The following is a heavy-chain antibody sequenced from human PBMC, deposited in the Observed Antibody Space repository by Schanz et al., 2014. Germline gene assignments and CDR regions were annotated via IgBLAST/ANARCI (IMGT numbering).Heavy chain of an antibody. D-gene: IGHD5-12*01. J-gene: IGHJ3*01. CDR2: LYIGGGST. Sequence: QVQLVESGGGVVQPGRSLRLSCAASGFTFSTYAMHWVRQAPGKGLEWVSTLYIGGGSTRYADSVKGRFIISRDSSKNTLFLQMNSLRADDTAVYFCARDEGRDGYNLAFDVWGQGTLVTVSS. CDR1: GFTFSTYA. CDR3: ARDEGRDGYNLAFDV. V-gene: IGHV3-30*14.